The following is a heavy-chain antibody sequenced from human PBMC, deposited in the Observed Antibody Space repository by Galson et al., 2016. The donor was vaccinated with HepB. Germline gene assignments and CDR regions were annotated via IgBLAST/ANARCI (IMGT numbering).Heavy chain of an antibody. D-gene: IGHD2-2*01. CDR2: IVVGSGNT. Sequence: SVKVSCKASGFTFTRSAVQWVRQARGQRPEWIGWIVVGSGNTKYTQTFQKRVTITRDMSTSTVYMELSSLRSDDTAVYYCAAERGFCSTTSCSNYYFYYGMDVWGQGTTVTVS. J-gene: IGHJ6*02. CDR3: AAERGFCSTTSCSNYYFYYGMDV. V-gene: IGHV1-58*01. CDR1: GFTFTRSA.